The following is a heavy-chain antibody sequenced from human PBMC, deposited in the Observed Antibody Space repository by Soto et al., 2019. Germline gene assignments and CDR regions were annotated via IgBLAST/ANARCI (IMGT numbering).Heavy chain of an antibody. CDR3: AGDRRDGYTPFDY. Sequence: QVQLVQSGAEVKKPGSSVKVSCKASGGTFSNYAINWVRQAPGQGLEWMGGIIPIHDTIDYARKFRGRVTISADESTGTAYMELSSLTSEDTAIYYCAGDRRDGYTPFDYWGQGTLVTVSS. CDR2: IIPIHDTI. D-gene: IGHD5-12*01. CDR1: GGTFSNYA. J-gene: IGHJ4*02. V-gene: IGHV1-69*01.